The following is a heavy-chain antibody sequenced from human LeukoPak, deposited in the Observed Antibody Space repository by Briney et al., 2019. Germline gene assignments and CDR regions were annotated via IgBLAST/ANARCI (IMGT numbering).Heavy chain of an antibody. V-gene: IGHV4-59*01. CDR3: ARDGGYSYGSYYYYGMDV. CDR2: IYYSGST. Sequence: SETLSLTCTVSGGSISSYYWSWIRQPPGKGLEWIGYIYYSGSTNYNPSLKSRVTISVDTSKNQFSLKLSSVTAADTAVYYCARDGGYSYGSYYYYGMDVWGQGTTVTASS. D-gene: IGHD5-18*01. CDR1: GGSISSYY. J-gene: IGHJ6*02.